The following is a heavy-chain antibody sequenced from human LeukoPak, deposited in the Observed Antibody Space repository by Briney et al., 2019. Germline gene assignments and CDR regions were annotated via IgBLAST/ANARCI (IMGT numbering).Heavy chain of an antibody. D-gene: IGHD6-19*01. CDR1: GGAFRGFY. Sequence: SETLSLTCGVYGGAFRGFYLGGVRQPPGKGLEGIGEINHSGSTNYNPSLKSRVTISVDTSKNQFSLKLSSVTAADTAVYYCARGDSSGWSNYFDYWGQGTLVTVSS. V-gene: IGHV4-34*01. CDR3: ARGDSSGWSNYFDY. CDR2: INHSGST. J-gene: IGHJ4*02.